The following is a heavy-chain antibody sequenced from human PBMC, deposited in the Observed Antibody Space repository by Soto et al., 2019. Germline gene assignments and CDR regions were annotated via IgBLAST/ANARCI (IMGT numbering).Heavy chain of an antibody. CDR3: ARWNGYGDL. Sequence: EVQVFESGGGLVQPGGSLRLSCAASGFSFSDSSMAWVRQTPEKGLEWVSGMSIGGEKTFYIDSVKGRFIVSRDSSRDTVYFQMNRPRVEDTAVYYCARWNGYGDLWGQGTLVTVSS. D-gene: IGHD1-1*01. CDR2: MSIGGEKT. V-gene: IGHV3-23*01. J-gene: IGHJ4*02. CDR1: GFSFSDSS.